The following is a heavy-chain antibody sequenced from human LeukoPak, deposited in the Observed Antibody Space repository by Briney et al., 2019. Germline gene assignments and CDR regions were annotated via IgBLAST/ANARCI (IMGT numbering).Heavy chain of an antibody. CDR3: SKTTYASNSSGWYNHFDY. V-gene: IGHV3-23*01. Sequence: GGSLRLSCAASGFTFSSYAMTWVRQAPGKGLEWVSTISSSGYSTYYADSVKGRFTISRDNSKNTLYLQLNSLRAEDTTVYYCSKTTYASNSSGWYNHFDYWGQGTLVTVSP. D-gene: IGHD6-19*01. J-gene: IGHJ4*02. CDR2: ISSSGYST. CDR1: GFTFSSYA.